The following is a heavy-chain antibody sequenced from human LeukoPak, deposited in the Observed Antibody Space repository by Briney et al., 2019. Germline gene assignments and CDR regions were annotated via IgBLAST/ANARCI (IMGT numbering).Heavy chain of an antibody. CDR1: GYSISSGYY. CDR3: ASRQIYCSSTSCLDY. V-gene: IGHV4-38-2*01. D-gene: IGHD2-2*01. J-gene: IGHJ4*02. Sequence: SETLSLTCAVSGYSISSGYYWGWIRQPPGKGLEWIGSIYHSGSTYYNPSLKSRVSISVDTSKNQFSLKLSSVTAADTAVYYCASRQIYCSSTSCLDYWGQGTLVTVSS. CDR2: IYHSGST.